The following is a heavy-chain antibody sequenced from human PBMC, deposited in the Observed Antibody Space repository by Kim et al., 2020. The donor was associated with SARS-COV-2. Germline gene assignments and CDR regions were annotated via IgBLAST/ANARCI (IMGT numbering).Heavy chain of an antibody. Sequence: SETLSLTCAVYGGSFSDYHWSWIRQPPGKGLEWIGEINHSGNTNYNPSLKSRVTLSVGTSKNQFSLKLSSVTAADTAMYYCARETRDWYFDLWGGGTLVT. V-gene: IGHV4-34*01. CDR3: ARETRDWYFDL. CDR2: INHSGNT. J-gene: IGHJ2*01. CDR1: GGSFSDYH.